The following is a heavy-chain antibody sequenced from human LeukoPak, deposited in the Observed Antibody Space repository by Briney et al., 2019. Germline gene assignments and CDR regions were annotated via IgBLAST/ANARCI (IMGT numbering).Heavy chain of an antibody. D-gene: IGHD3-22*01. CDR2: IYSGGST. Sequence: PGGSLRLSCAASGFTVSSNSMSWVRQAPGKGLEWASVIYSGGSTFYADSVKGRFTISRDNSKNTLYLQMNSLRAEDTAVYYCARKHYYDSSGFFPPMDYWGQGTLVTVSS. V-gene: IGHV3-66*01. CDR1: GFTVSSNS. CDR3: ARKHYYDSSGFFPPMDY. J-gene: IGHJ4*02.